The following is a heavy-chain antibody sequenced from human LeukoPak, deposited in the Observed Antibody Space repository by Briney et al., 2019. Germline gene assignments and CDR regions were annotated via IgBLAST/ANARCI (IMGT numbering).Heavy chain of an antibody. CDR1: GDTFSSYA. J-gene: IGHJ4*02. Sequence: SVKVSCKASGDTFSSYAISWVRQAPGQGLEWMGGIIPIFGTANYAQKFQGRVTITTDESTSTAYMELGSLRSEDTAVYYCASADYDSSGHFDYWGQGTLVTVSS. D-gene: IGHD3-22*01. CDR2: IIPIFGTA. V-gene: IGHV1-69*05. CDR3: ASADYDSSGHFDY.